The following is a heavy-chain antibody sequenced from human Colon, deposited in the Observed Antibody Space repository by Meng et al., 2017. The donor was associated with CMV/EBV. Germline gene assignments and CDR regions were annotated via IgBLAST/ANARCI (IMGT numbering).Heavy chain of an antibody. V-gene: IGHV1-18*01. J-gene: IGHJ5*02. D-gene: IGHD2-2*02. CDR2: ISAYNGNT. Sequence: FTSYGISWLRQAPGQGLEWMGWISAYNGNTNYAQKLQGRVTMTTDTSTSTAYMELRSLRSDDTAVYYCARAEYCSSTSCYKRDGWFDPWGQGTLVTVSS. CDR1: FTSYG. CDR3: ARAEYCSSTSCYKRDGWFDP.